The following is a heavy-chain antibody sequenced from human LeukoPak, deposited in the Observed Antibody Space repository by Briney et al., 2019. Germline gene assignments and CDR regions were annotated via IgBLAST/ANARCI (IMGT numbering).Heavy chain of an antibody. CDR2: ISWNGGST. Sequence: GGSLRLSCAASGFTFNDHGMSWVRQVPGKGLEWVSGISWNGGSTGYADSVKGRFTISRDNAKNTLYLQMNSLRAEDTAVYYCAKDLTAAGRSYFQHWGQGTLVTVSS. J-gene: IGHJ1*01. V-gene: IGHV3-20*04. CDR1: GFTFNDHG. D-gene: IGHD6-13*01. CDR3: AKDLTAAGRSYFQH.